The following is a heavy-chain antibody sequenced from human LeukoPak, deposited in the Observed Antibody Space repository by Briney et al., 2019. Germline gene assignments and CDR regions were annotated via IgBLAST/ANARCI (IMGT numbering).Heavy chain of an antibody. D-gene: IGHD3-16*02. CDR1: GGTFSSYA. CDR2: IIPIFGTA. Sequence: ASVKVSCKASGGTFSSYAISWVRQAPGQGLEWMGGIIPIFGTASYAQKFQGRVTITTDESTSTAYMELSSLRSEDTAVYYCARDADGGSYHNWFDPWGQGTLVTVSS. V-gene: IGHV1-69*05. CDR3: ARDADGGSYHNWFDP. J-gene: IGHJ5*02.